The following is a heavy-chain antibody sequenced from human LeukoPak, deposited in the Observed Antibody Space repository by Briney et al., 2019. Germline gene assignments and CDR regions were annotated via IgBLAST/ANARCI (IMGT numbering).Heavy chain of an antibody. J-gene: IGHJ4*02. CDR3: AADPESSGWYGGGDY. V-gene: IGHV1-69*05. Sequence: GASVKVSCKASGGTFSSYAISWVRQAPGQGLEWMGRIIPIFGTANYAQMFQERVTITRDMSTSTAYMEQSSLRSEDTAVYYCAADPESSGWYGGGDYWGQGTLVTVSS. D-gene: IGHD6-19*01. CDR1: GGTFSSYA. CDR2: IIPIFGTA.